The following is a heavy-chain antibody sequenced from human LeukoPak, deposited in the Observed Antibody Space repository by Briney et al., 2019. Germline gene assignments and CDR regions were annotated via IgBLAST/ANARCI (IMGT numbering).Heavy chain of an antibody. J-gene: IGHJ6*03. CDR1: EFTFVRYA. V-gene: IGHV3-48*01. CDR2: ISGSSVKI. CDR3: VRDPSYGSSWYYYMDV. Sequence: GGSLRVSCAASEFTFVRYAMNWVRQAPGKGLEWVSYISGSSVKIGYADSVKGRFTISRDKSKNSLYLQMDSLRVKDTAVYSGVRDPSYGSSWYYYMDVWGKGTLVTVSS. D-gene: IGHD6-13*01.